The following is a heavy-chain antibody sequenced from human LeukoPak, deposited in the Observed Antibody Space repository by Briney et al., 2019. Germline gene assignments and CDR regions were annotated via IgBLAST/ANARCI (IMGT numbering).Heavy chain of an antibody. D-gene: IGHD6-6*01. J-gene: IGHJ6*03. CDR2: IHPNTGGT. CDR1: GYTFTGHY. Sequence: ASVKVSCKASGYTFTGHYIHWVRQAPGQGLEWMGWIHPNTGGTKYAQKFQGRVTMTRDTSISTAYMELSRLRSDDTAVYYCAVSSYYYYYMDVWGKGTTVTISS. CDR3: AVSSYYYYYMDV. V-gene: IGHV1-2*02.